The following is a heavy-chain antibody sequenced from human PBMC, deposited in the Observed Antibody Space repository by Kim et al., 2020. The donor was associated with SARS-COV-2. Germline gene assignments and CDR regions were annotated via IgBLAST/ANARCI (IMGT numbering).Heavy chain of an antibody. CDR3: ARDYYDSSGVNWFDP. CDR2: IYHSGST. V-gene: IGHV4-38-2*02. J-gene: IGHJ5*02. D-gene: IGHD3-22*01. CDR1: GYSISSGYY. Sequence: SETLSLTCTVSGYSISSGYYWGWIRQPPGKGLEWIGSIYHSGSTYYNPSLKSRVTISVDTSKNQFSLKLSSVTAADTAVYYCARDYYDSSGVNWFDPWGQGTLVTVSS.